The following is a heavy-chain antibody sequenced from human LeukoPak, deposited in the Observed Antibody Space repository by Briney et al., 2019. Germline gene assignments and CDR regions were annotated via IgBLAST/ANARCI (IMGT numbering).Heavy chain of an antibody. D-gene: IGHD3-22*01. V-gene: IGHV3-23*01. CDR2: ISDSGGST. CDR1: GITLSNYG. J-gene: IGHJ4*02. CDR3: AKRGVVIRVILVGINKEAYYFES. Sequence: GGSLRLSCAVSGITLSNYGMSWVRQAPGKGLEWVAGISDSGGSTNYADSVKGRFTISRDNPKNTLYLQMNSLRAEDTAVYFCAKRGVVIRVILVGINKEAYYFESWGQGALVTVSS.